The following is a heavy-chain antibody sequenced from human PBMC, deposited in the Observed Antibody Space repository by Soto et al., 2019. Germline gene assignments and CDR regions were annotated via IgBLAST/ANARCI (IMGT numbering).Heavy chain of an antibody. CDR1: GGSISSYY. Sequence: PSETLSLTCTVSGGSISSYYGSWIRQPPGKGLEWIGYIYYSGSTNYNPSLKSRVNISVDTSKNQFSLKLSSVTAADTAVYYCARELRAMDNFFDYWGQGTQVTVSS. V-gene: IGHV4-59*01. D-gene: IGHD5-18*01. J-gene: IGHJ4*02. CDR2: IYYSGST. CDR3: ARELRAMDNFFDY.